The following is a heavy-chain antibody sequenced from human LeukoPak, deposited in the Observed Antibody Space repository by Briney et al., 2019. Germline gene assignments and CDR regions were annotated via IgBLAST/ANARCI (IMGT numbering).Heavy chain of an antibody. CDR1: GGSISISNFY. J-gene: IGHJ6*03. V-gene: IGHV4-39*07. D-gene: IGHD3-10*01. CDR3: ARSYGSGSYSYYMDV. Sequence: SETLSLTCTVSGGSISISNFYWGWIRQPPGKGLEWIGINSYSGSTSYNPSLQSRVTISLDTSKNQFSLKLSSVTAADTAVYYCARSYGSGSYSYYMDVWGKGTTVTISS. CDR2: NSYSGST.